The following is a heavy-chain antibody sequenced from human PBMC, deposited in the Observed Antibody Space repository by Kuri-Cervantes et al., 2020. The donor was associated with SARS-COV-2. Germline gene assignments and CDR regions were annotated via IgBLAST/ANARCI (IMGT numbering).Heavy chain of an antibody. CDR2: TRNKANSYTT. CDR3: AREIRITIFGVVIISYGMDV. D-gene: IGHD3-3*01. Sequence: GESLKISCAASGFTFSDHYMDWVRQAPGKGLEWVGRTRNKANSYTTEYAASVKGRFTISRDDSKNSLYLQMNSLKTEDTAAYYCAREIRITIFGVVIISYGMDVWGQGTTVTVSS. J-gene: IGHJ6*02. V-gene: IGHV3-72*01. CDR1: GFTFSDHY.